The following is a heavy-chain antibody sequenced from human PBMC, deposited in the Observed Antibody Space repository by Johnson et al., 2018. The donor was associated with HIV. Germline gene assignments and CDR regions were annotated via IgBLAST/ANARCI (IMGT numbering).Heavy chain of an antibody. CDR2: IRPDGSEE. V-gene: IGHV3-7*05. CDR1: GLTFSNFY. D-gene: IGHD1-26*01. J-gene: IGHJ3*02. CDR3: AKGASGSQRRGAFHI. Sequence: VQLVESGGSLVQPGGSLTLSCAASGLTFSNFYMTWVRQAPGTGLEWVATIRPDGSEEFYVDSVKGRFTISRDNAKSSFFLQMNNLRADDTAMYYCAKGASGSQRRGAFHIWGQGTMVTVSS.